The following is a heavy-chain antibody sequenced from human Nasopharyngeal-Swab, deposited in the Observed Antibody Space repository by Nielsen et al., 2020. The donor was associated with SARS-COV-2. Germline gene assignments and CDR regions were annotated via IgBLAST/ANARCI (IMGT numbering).Heavy chain of an antibody. D-gene: IGHD3-22*01. CDR2: IGGSGGST. CDR3: AKERDYYDSSGSDFDY. CDR1: GFTFSSYA. Sequence: GGSLRLSCAASGFTFSSYAMSWVRQAPGKGLEWVSAIGGSGGSTYYADSVKGRFTISRDNSKNTLYLQMNSLRAEDTAVYYCAKERDYYDSSGSDFDYWGQGTLVTVSS. V-gene: IGHV3-23*01. J-gene: IGHJ4*02.